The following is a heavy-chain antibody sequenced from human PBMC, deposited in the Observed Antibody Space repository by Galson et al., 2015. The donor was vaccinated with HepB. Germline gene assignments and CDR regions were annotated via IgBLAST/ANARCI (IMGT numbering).Heavy chain of an antibody. J-gene: IGHJ6*02. CDR3: ARLRGYGDITGALDV. V-gene: IGHV5-51*01. Sequence: QSGAEVKKPGESLKISCKASEYSFSSYWIGWVRQMPGKGLEWMGIIFPGDSDTKYSPSFEGQVTISADKSISTAYLQWSTLKASDTAIYYCARLRGYGDITGALDVWGQGTTVTVTS. D-gene: IGHD4-17*01. CDR2: IFPGDSDT. CDR1: EYSFSSYW.